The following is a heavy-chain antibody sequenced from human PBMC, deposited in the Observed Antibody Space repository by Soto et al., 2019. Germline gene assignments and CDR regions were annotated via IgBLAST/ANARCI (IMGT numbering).Heavy chain of an antibody. D-gene: IGHD6-25*01. CDR1: GFTVSSNY. J-gene: IGHJ4*02. CDR2: IYTGGST. CDR3: ARGRLNGSFDY. Sequence: PGGSLRLSCAASGFTVSSNYITWVRQAPGKGLEWVSVIYTGGSTYYADSVKGRFTISRDNSKNTLYLQMNSLRVEDTAVYYCARGRLNGSFDYWGQGTLVTVSS. V-gene: IGHV3-66*01.